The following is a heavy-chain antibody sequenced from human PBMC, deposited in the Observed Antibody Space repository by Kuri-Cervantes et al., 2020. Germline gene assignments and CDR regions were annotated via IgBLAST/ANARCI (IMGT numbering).Heavy chain of an antibody. D-gene: IGHD1-1*01. CDR3: ARVSGYILRAYGMDV. V-gene: IGHV3-7*01. Sequence: GGSLRLSCAASGFTFSSYWMSWVRQAPGKGLEWVANIKQDGSEKYYVDSVKGRFTISRDNAKNSLYLQMNSLRAEDTAVYYCARVSGYILRAYGMDVWGQGTTVTVSS. J-gene: IGHJ6*02. CDR2: IKQDGSEK. CDR1: GFTFSSYW.